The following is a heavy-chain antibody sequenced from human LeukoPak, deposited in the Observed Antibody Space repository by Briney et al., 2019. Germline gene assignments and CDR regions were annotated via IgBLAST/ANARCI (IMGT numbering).Heavy chain of an antibody. V-gene: IGHV3-48*04. J-gene: IGHJ1*01. D-gene: IGHD3-9*01. CDR2: ISSSSSTI. Sequence: GGSLRLSCAASGFTFSSYSMTWVRQAPGKGLEWVSYISSSSSTIYYADSVKGRFTISRDNAKNSLYLQMNSLRAEDTAVYYCARDILTGSQSRFQHWGQGALVTVSS. CDR1: GFTFSSYS. CDR3: ARDILTGSQSRFQH.